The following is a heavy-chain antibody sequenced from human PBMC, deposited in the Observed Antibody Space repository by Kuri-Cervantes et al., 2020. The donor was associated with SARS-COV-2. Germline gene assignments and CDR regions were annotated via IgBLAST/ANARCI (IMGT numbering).Heavy chain of an antibody. CDR1: GGTFSSYA. J-gene: IGHJ4*02. D-gene: IGHD1-26*01. CDR2: IIPIFGTA. V-gene: IGHV1-69*06. CDR3: AKDSPGGYPNGNYFDY. Sequence: SVQVSCNASGGTFSSYAISWVRQAPGQGLEWMGGIIPIFGTANYAQKFQGRVTITADKSTSTAYMELRSLRSDDTAVYYCAKDSPGGYPNGNYFDYWGQGTLVTGSS.